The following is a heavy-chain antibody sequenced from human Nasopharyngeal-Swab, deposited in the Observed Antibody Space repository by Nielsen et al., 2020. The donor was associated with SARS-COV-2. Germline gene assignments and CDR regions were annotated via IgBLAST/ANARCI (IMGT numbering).Heavy chain of an antibody. CDR3: AHISTFGVVIHSDY. CDR2: IYWDDDK. D-gene: IGHD3-3*01. CDR1: GFSLSTSGVG. Sequence: SGPTLVKPTQTLTLTCTFSGFSLSTSGVGVGWIRQPPGKAREWLALIYWDDDKRYSPSLKSRRTITKDTSTNQVVLTMTNMDPVDTATYYCAHISTFGVVIHSDYWGQGTLVTVSS. J-gene: IGHJ4*02. V-gene: IGHV2-5*02.